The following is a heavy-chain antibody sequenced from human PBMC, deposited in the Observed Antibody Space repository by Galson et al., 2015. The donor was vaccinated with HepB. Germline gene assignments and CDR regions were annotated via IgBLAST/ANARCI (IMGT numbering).Heavy chain of an antibody. CDR1: GFTVSSNY. V-gene: IGHV3-53*01. CDR2: IYSGGST. Sequence: SLRLSCAASGFTVSSNYMSWVRQAPGKGLEWVSVIYSGGSTYYADSVKGRFTISRDNSKNTLYLQMNSLRAEDTAVYYCARDPEITIFGVAPRGMDVWGQGPTVTVSS. CDR3: ARDPEITIFGVAPRGMDV. D-gene: IGHD3-3*01. J-gene: IGHJ6*02.